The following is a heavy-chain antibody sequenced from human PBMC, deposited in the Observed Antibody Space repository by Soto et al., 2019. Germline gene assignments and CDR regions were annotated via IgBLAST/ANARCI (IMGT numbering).Heavy chain of an antibody. D-gene: IGHD3-10*01. CDR2: INHSGST. J-gene: IGHJ4*02. V-gene: IGHV4-34*01. CDR3: ARGGRGTMVRGVTDYFDY. Sequence: SETLSLTCAVYGGSFSGYYWSWIRQPPGKGLEWIGEINHSGSTNYNPSLKSRVTISVDTSKNQFSLKLSSVTAADTAVYYCARGGRGTMVRGVTDYFDYWGQGTLVTVSS. CDR1: GGSFSGYY.